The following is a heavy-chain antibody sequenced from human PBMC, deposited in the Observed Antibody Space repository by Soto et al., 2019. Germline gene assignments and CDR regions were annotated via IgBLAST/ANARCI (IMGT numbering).Heavy chain of an antibody. V-gene: IGHV3-23*01. Sequence: EVQLLESGGCLVQPGGSLRLYCAASGFTFSSYAMSWVRQTPGKGLEWVSAISGSAGTYSADSMKGRFTISRDNSKNTLYLQMNSLRAEDTAVYYCARGRDEYNYHALDYWGQGTLVTVSS. CDR1: GFTFSSYA. CDR3: ARGRDEYNYHALDY. D-gene: IGHD1-1*01. J-gene: IGHJ4*02. CDR2: ISGSAGT.